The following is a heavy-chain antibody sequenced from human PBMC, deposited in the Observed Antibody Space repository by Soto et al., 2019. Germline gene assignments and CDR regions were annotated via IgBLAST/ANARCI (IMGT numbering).Heavy chain of an antibody. CDR2: IYYSGST. J-gene: IGHJ2*01. Sequence: SETLSLTCAVSGGSISGGGYSWSWIRQQPGKGLEWIGYIYYSGSTYYNPSLKSRVTISVDTSKNQFSLKLSSVTAADTAVYYCARDPRRYCSGGSCSWYFDLWGRGTLVTVSS. CDR3: ARDPRRYCSGGSCSWYFDL. D-gene: IGHD2-15*01. V-gene: IGHV4-31*11. CDR1: GGSISGGGYS.